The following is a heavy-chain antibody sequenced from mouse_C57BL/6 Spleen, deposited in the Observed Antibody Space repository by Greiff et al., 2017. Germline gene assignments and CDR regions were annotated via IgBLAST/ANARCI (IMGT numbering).Heavy chain of an antibody. CDR1: GFTFSDYY. CDR2: ISNGGGST. CDR3: ARHTGTSGFDY. Sequence: EVKVVESGGGLVQPGGSLKLSCAASGFTFSDYYMYWVRQTPEKRLEWVAYISNGGGSTYYPDTVKGRFTISRDNAKNTLYLQMSRLKSEDTAMYYCARHTGTSGFDYWGQGTTLTVSS. V-gene: IGHV5-12*01. J-gene: IGHJ2*01. D-gene: IGHD4-1*01.